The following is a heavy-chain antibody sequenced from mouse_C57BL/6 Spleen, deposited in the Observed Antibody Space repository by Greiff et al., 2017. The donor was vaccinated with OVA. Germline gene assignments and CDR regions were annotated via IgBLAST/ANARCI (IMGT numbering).Heavy chain of an antibody. V-gene: IGHV1-81*01. D-gene: IGHD2-14*01. J-gene: IGHJ1*03. CDR3: ARDDYRSPYFDV. CDR1: GYTFTSYG. CDR2: IYPRSGNT. Sequence: VKLVESGAELARPGASVKLSCKASGYTFTSYGISWVKQRTGQGLEWIGEIYPRSGNTYYNEKFKGKATLTADKSSSTAYMQLSSLTSEDSAVYFCARDDYRSPYFDVWGTGTTVTVSS.